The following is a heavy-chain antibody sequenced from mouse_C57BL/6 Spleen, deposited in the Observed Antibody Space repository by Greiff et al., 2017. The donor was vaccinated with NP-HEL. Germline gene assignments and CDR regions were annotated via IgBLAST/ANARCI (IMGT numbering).Heavy chain of an antibody. J-gene: IGHJ1*03. V-gene: IGHV1-76*01. D-gene: IGHD1-1*01. CDR2: IYPGSGNT. CDR1: GYTFTDYY. Sequence: QVQLKQSGAELVRPGASVKLSCKASGYTFTDYYINWVKQRPGQGLEWIARIYPGSGNTYYNEKFKGKATLTADKSSSTAYMQLSSLTSEDSAFYFCARHVPYYYGSSLYWSFDVWGTGTTVTVSS. CDR3: ARHVPYYYGSSLYWSFDV.